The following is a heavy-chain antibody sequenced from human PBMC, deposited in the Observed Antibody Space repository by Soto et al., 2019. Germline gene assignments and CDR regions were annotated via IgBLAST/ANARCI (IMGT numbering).Heavy chain of an antibody. V-gene: IGHV4-39*01. CDR2: IYYSGRT. CDR3: ARQRNTVVTQGHFDH. Sequence: ASETLSLTCIVPGESISSSSYYWGWIRQPPGKGLEWIGSIYYSGRTYYNPSFKSRVTISIDTSKNQFSLKLSYVTATDTAVYYCARQRNTVVTQGHFDHWGQGDLVTVSS. J-gene: IGHJ4*02. D-gene: IGHD2-21*02. CDR1: GESISSSSYY.